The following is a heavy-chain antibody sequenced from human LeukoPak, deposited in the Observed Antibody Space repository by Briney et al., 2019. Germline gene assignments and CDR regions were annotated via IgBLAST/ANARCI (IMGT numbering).Heavy chain of an antibody. CDR2: IYYTGTT. CDR3: AKGSNYVDFDY. V-gene: IGHV4-59*08. CDR1: GDSISSSY. J-gene: IGHJ4*02. D-gene: IGHD4-11*01. Sequence: SETLSLTCTVSGDSISSSYWSWIRQPPGKTLEWIGYIYYTGTTNYNPSLKSRVTMSIDTSKNQFSLKLSSVTAADTAVYYCAKGSNYVDFDYWGQGTLVTVSS.